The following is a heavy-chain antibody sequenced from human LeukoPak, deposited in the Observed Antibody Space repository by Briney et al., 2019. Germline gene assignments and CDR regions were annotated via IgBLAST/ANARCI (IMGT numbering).Heavy chain of an antibody. Sequence: ASVKVSCKASGYTFTGYYMHWVRQAPGQGLEWLGWINPNSGGTNYAQEFQDRVTMTRDTSISTAYMELSSLTSDDSAVYYCAKNFFGSGSYVLVFDPWGQGTLVTVSS. D-gene: IGHD3-10*01. CDR2: INPNSGGT. V-gene: IGHV1-2*02. CDR1: GYTFTGYY. CDR3: AKNFFGSGSYVLVFDP. J-gene: IGHJ5*02.